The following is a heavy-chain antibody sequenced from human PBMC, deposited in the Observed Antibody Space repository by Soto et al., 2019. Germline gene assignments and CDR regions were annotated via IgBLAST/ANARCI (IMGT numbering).Heavy chain of an antibody. CDR3: AKERGGYCPDNSGYFGAAY. CDR1: GFTFKFYG. D-gene: IGHD6-25*01. J-gene: IGHJ4*02. Sequence: VQMVESGGGVVQPGKSLRLSCETSGFTFKFYGMHWVRQAPGKGLECVAVISHDGNTHYYADSVKGRFTISRDNSKNSPYPLMNSLRLGDSSTSYCAKERGGYCPDNSGYFGAAYWGQGALVTVSS. V-gene: IGHV3-30*18. CDR2: ISHDGNTH.